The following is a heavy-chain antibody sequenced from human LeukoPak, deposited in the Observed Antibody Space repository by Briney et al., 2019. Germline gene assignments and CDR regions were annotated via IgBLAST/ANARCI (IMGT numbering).Heavy chain of an antibody. CDR3: TTPGSSGWMFRFDP. CDR1: GFTFSGSA. V-gene: IGHV3-73*01. J-gene: IGHJ5*02. D-gene: IGHD6-19*01. CDR2: IRSKANSYAT. Sequence: PGGSLRLSCAASGFTFSGSAMHWVRQPSGKGLEWVGRIRSKANSYATAYAASVKGRFTISRDDSKNTAYLQMNSMKTEDTAVYYCTTPGSSGWMFRFDPWGQGTLVTVSS.